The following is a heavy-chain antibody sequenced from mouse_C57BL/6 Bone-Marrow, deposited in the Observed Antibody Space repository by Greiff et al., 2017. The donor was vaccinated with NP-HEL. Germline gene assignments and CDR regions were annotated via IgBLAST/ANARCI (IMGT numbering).Heavy chain of an antibody. CDR3: TTDDYYWYFDV. Sequence: EVQLQQSGAELVRPGASVKLSCTASGFNIKDDYMHWVKQRPEQGLEWIGWIDPENGDTEYASKFQGKATITADTSSNTAYLQLSSLTSEDTAVYYCTTDDYYWYFDVWVTGTTVTVSS. V-gene: IGHV14-4*01. CDR1: GFNIKDDY. J-gene: IGHJ1*03. CDR2: IDPENGDT. D-gene: IGHD2-4*01.